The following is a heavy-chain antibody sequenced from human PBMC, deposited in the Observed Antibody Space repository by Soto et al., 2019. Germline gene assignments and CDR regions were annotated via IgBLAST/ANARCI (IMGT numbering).Heavy chain of an antibody. CDR3: ATGRSEVVPGAMDT. CDR1: GDSFSNYY. D-gene: IGHD2-2*01. CDR2: IYPTGST. Sequence: PSETLSLTCTVSGDSFSNYYCNWVRKSAGKGLEWIGRIYPTGSTTYNPSLKSRLTMSVGTSKNQFSRRLTSMTAADTAVYYCATGRSEVVPGAMDTWGQGTLVTVSS. J-gene: IGHJ5*02. V-gene: IGHV4-4*07.